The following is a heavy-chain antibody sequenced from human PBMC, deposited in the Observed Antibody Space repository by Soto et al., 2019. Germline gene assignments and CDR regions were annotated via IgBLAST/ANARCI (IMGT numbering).Heavy chain of an antibody. CDR3: ARGSGVVVTD. V-gene: IGHV1-3*05. Sequence: QVQLVQSGAEEKKPGASVKVSCKASGYTFTSYAMHWVRQAPGQRLEGMGWINAGNGNTKYSQKFQGRVTITTDTSASPAYMELSSLRSDDTAVYYCARGSGVVVTDWGQGTLVTVSS. J-gene: IGHJ4*02. CDR2: INAGNGNT. CDR1: GYTFTSYA. D-gene: IGHD2-2*01.